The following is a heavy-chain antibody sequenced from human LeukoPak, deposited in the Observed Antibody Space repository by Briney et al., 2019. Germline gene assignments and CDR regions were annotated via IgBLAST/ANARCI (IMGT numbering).Heavy chain of an antibody. J-gene: IGHJ4*02. V-gene: IGHV1-2*02. CDR3: ARVRKRPELQYFDY. CDR2: INPNNGGT. D-gene: IGHD1-26*01. CDR1: GYTFTGYY. Sequence: VASVKVSCKASGYTFTGYYIHWVRQAPGQGLEWMGWINPNNGGTNYAQKFQGRVTMTRDTSISTAYMELSRLRPDDTAVYYCARVRKRPELQYFDYWGQGTLVTVSS.